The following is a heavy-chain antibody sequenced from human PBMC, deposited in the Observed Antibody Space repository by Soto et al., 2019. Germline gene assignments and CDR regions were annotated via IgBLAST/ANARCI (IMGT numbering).Heavy chain of an antibody. CDR2: VYYSGTT. J-gene: IGHJ6*02. CDR3: ARYIDTAFFYHVLDV. Sequence: SETLSLTCTVSGGSIGRYYWSWIRQAPGKGLEWIGYVYYSGTTYYNPSLKSRVNISVDTSKSEFSLKLSSVTAADTAVYYCARYIDTAFFYHVLDVWGPGTTVTVSS. D-gene: IGHD5-18*01. CDR1: GGSIGRYY. V-gene: IGHV4-59*01.